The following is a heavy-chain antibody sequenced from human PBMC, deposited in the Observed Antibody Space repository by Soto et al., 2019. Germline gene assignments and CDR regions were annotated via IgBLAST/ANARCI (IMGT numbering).Heavy chain of an antibody. D-gene: IGHD6-13*01. J-gene: IGHJ6*02. CDR3: ARDLPIAAAGDYYYGMDV. Sequence: QVQLVQSGAEVKKPGASVKVSCKASGYTFTGYYMHWVRQAPGQGLEWMGWINPNSGGTNYAQKFQGWVTMTRDTSISTAYIELSRLRSDDTAVYYCARDLPIAAAGDYYYGMDVWGQGTTVTVSS. CDR2: INPNSGGT. V-gene: IGHV1-2*04. CDR1: GYTFTGYY.